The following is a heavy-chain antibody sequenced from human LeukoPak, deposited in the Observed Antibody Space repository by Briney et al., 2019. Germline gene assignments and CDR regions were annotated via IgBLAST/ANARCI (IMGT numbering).Heavy chain of an antibody. CDR2: ISGSGDST. J-gene: IGHJ4*02. V-gene: IGHV3-23*01. CDR3: VKDSWRYGY. Sequence: GGSLRLSCAASGFTFSTYAMNWVRQAPGKGLEWVSLISGSGDSTYYADSVKGRFTVSRDNSKNTLYLQMNSLRAEDTAVYYCVKDSWRYGYWGQGTLVTVSS. CDR1: GFTFSTYA. D-gene: IGHD1-14*01.